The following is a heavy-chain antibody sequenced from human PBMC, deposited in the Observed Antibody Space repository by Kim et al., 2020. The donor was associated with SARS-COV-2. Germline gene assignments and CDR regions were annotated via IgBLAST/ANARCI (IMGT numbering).Heavy chain of an antibody. V-gene: IGHV3-21*01. D-gene: IGHD1-1*01. CDR3: ARGVRLEIYYYYYMDV. CDR1: GFTFSSYS. Sequence: GGSLRLSCVASGFTFSSYSMNWVRQAPGKALEWVSSISSSSSYIYYADSVKGRFTISRDNAKNSLYLQMNSLRAEDTAVYYCARGVRLEIYYYYYMDVWGKGTTGTVSS. CDR2: ISSSSSYI. J-gene: IGHJ6*03.